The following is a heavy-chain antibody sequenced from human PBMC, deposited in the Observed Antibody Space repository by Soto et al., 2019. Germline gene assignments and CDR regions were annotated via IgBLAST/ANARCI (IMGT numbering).Heavy chain of an antibody. CDR3: ARVALPESTRGYSTKKIHYGMDV. CDR2: MNPNSGNT. J-gene: IGHJ6*02. Sequence: ASVKVSCKASGYTFTSYDINWVRQATGQGLEWMGWMNPNSGNTGYAQKFQGRVTMTRNTSISTAYMELSSLRSEDTAVYYCARVALPESTRGYSTKKIHYGMDVWGQGTTVTVSS. CDR1: GYTFTSYD. D-gene: IGHD5-18*01. V-gene: IGHV1-8*01.